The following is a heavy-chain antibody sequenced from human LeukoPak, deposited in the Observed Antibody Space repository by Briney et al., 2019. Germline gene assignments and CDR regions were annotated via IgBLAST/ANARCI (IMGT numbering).Heavy chain of an antibody. CDR2: IWYDGSNK. CDR3: ARVQYSSGWYYFDY. D-gene: IGHD6-19*01. Sequence: GGSLRLSCAASGFTFSSYGTHWVRQAPGKGLEWVAVIWYDGSNKYYADSVKGRFTISRDNSKNTLYLQMNSLRAEDTAVYYCARVQYSSGWYYFDYWGQGTLVTVSS. J-gene: IGHJ4*02. V-gene: IGHV3-33*01. CDR1: GFTFSSYG.